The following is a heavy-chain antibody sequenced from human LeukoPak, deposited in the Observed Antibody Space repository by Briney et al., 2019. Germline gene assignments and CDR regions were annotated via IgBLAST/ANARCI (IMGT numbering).Heavy chain of an antibody. CDR3: ASTPYYDSSGYPDV. CDR2: IYYSGST. J-gene: IGHJ6*02. Sequence: SETLSLTCTVSGGSLSSYHWSWIRQPPGKGLEWIGYIYYSGSTNYNPSLKSRVTISVDTSKNQFSLKLNSVTAADTAVYYCASTPYYDSSGYPDVWGQGTTVTVSS. D-gene: IGHD3-22*01. V-gene: IGHV4-59*08. CDR1: GGSLSSYH.